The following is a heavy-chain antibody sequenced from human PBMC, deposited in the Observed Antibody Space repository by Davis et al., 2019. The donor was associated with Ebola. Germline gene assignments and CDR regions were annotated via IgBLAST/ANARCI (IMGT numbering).Heavy chain of an antibody. CDR2: ISSSSSYT. Sequence: GESLKISCAASGFTFSDYYMSWIRQAPGKGLEWVSYISSSSSYTNYADSVKGRFTISRDNAKNSLYLQMNSLRAEDTAVYYCARQRTRRGAFDIWGQGTMVTVSS. V-gene: IGHV3-11*06. CDR1: GFTFSDYY. D-gene: IGHD1-1*01. CDR3: ARQRTRRGAFDI. J-gene: IGHJ3*02.